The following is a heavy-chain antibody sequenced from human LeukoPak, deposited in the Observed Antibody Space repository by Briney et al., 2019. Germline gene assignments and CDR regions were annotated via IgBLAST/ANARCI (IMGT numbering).Heavy chain of an antibody. J-gene: IGHJ4*02. CDR1: GGSISSYY. CDR2: IYYSGST. D-gene: IGHD2-2*02. V-gene: IGHV4-59*01. CDR3: ASTIVVVPAAITYFDY. Sequence: SETLSLTCTVSGGSISSYYWSWIRQPPGKGLEWIGYIYYSGSTNYNPSLKSRVTMSVDTSKNQFSLKLSSVTAADTAVYYCASTIVVVPAAITYFDYWGQGTLVTVSS.